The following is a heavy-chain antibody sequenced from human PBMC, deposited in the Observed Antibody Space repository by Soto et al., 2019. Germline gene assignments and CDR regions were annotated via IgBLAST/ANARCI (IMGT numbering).Heavy chain of an antibody. CDR3: ARDPEQLERPGLIDY. CDR2: INAGNGNT. D-gene: IGHD1-1*01. CDR1: GYIFRSYA. Sequence: GASVKVSCKASGYIFRSYAMSWVRQAPGQRLEWMGWINAGNGNTKYSQKFQGRVTITRDTSASTAYMELSSLTSEDTAVYYCARDPEQLERPGLIDYWGQGTLVTVSS. V-gene: IGHV1-3*01. J-gene: IGHJ4*02.